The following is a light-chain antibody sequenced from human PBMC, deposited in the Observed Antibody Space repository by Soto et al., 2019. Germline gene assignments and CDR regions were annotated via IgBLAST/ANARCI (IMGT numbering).Light chain of an antibody. J-gene: IGLJ3*02. Sequence: QSALTQPASVSGSPGQSVTISCTGITSDVSAYNSVSWYQLNPGKAPKLIIYEVTYRPSGVSSRFSGSKSGDMASLTISGLRAEDEADYYCSSYTTRSTSFGGGTKVTVL. CDR3: SSYTTRSTS. V-gene: IGLV2-14*01. CDR1: TSDVSAYNS. CDR2: EVT.